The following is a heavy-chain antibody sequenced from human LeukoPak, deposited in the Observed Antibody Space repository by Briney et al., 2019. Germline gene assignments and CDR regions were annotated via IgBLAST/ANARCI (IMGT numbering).Heavy chain of an antibody. CDR1: GGSISSYY. D-gene: IGHD2-15*01. CDR3: ARGGSCYSCVNNWFDP. Sequence: SETLSLTCTVSGGSISSYYWTWIRQPPEKGLEWIGYMYYSGSTNYNPSLKSRVTISVDTSKNQFSLKLSSVTAADTAVYYCARGGSCYSCVNNWFDPWGQGTLVTVSS. V-gene: IGHV4-59*13. CDR2: MYYSGST. J-gene: IGHJ5*02.